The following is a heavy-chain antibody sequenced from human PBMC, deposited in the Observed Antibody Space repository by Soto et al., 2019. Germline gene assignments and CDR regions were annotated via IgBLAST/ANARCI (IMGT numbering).Heavy chain of an antibody. Sequence: EVQLLESGGGLIQPGGSLRLSCVASGITFGGLAISWVRQAPGEGLEWVSNIFGSGGDAKYADSVRGRFTISRDNSKKTLYLQMSSLRDNDSAVCLCASGSKDSYPCSRIFDFRGRYTLVTASS. CDR2: IFGSGGDA. V-gene: IGHV3-23*01. D-gene: IGHD1-26*01. CDR1: GITFGGLA. J-gene: IGHJ4*02. CDR3: ASGSKDSYPCSRIFDF.